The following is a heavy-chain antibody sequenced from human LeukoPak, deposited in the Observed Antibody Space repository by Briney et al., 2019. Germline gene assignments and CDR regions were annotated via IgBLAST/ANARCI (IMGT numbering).Heavy chain of an antibody. CDR1: GFTFSSYW. J-gene: IGHJ5*02. CDR2: INSDGSST. D-gene: IGHD6-6*01. CDR3: VKDPGDYSSSSWFDP. Sequence: PGGSLRLSCAASGFTFSSYWMHWVRQAPGKGLVWVSRINSDGSSTSYADSVKGRFTISRDNAKNTLYLQMNSLRAEDTAVYYCVKDPGDYSSSSWFDPWGQGTLVTVSS. V-gene: IGHV3-74*01.